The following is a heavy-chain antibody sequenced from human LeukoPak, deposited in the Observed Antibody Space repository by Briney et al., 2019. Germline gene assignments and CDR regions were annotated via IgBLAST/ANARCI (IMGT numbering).Heavy chain of an antibody. CDR3: ARDFFHGHCGGLSCFLLDY. CDR2: ISANNGNT. Sequence: ASVKVSCKASGYTFTSYGISWVRQTPGQGLEWMGWISANNGNTNYAKKFQGRVTMTTDTSTGTAYMELRSLRSDDTAVYYCARDFFHGHCGGLSCFLLDYWGQGSLVAVSS. D-gene: IGHD2-15*01. CDR1: GYTFTSYG. V-gene: IGHV1-18*01. J-gene: IGHJ4*02.